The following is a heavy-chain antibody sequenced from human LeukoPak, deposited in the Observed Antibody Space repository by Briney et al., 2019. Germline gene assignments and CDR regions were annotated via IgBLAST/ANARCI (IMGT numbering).Heavy chain of an antibody. CDR3: ARGREDYDILTGYFDC. V-gene: IGHV1-69*04. CDR2: IIPILGIA. J-gene: IGHJ4*02. D-gene: IGHD3-9*01. CDR1: GGTFSSYA. Sequence: SVKVSFKASGGTFSSYAISWVRQAPGQGLEWMGRIIPILGIANYAQKFQGRVTITADKSTSTAYMELSSLRSEDTAVYYCARGREDYDILTGYFDCWGQGTLVTVSS.